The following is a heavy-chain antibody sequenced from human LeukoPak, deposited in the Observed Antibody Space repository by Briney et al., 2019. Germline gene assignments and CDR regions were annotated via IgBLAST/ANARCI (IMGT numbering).Heavy chain of an antibody. D-gene: IGHD3-10*01. V-gene: IGHV1-2*02. Sequence: ASVKVSCTASGYTFTGYYMHWVRQAPGQGREWMGWINPNSGGTNYAQKFQGRVTMTRDTSISTAYMELSRLRSDDTAVYYCARDSGYYYGSGSYPPYYMDVWGKGTTVTVSS. CDR2: INPNSGGT. J-gene: IGHJ6*03. CDR1: GYTFTGYY. CDR3: ARDSGYYYGSGSYPPYYMDV.